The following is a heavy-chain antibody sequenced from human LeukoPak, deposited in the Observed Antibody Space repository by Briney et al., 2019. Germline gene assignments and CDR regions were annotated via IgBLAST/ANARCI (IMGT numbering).Heavy chain of an antibody. D-gene: IGHD3-22*01. CDR3: AKRGVVIRVILVGFHKEAYYFDS. CDR1: GFTFSSNW. V-gene: IGHV3-7*03. J-gene: IGHJ4*02. Sequence: PGGSLRLSCSASGFTFSSNWMTWVRQAPGKGLEWVAEINQGGSGKYYVDSVEGRFTISRDNAKNSLYLQMNSLRAEDTAVYFCAKRGVVIRVILVGFHKEAYYFDSWGQGALVTVSS. CDR2: INQGGSGK.